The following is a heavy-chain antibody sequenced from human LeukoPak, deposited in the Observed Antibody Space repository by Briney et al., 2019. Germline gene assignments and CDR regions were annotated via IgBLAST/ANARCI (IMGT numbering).Heavy chain of an antibody. V-gene: IGHV1-69*13. J-gene: IGHJ4*02. CDR1: GYTFTGYY. Sequence: SVKVSCKASGYTFTGYYMRWVRQAPGQGLEWMGGIIPIFGTANYAQKFQGRVTITADESTSTAYMELSSLRSEDTAVYYCARDRGYYDSSGYYYEFDYWGQGTLVTVSS. CDR2: IIPIFGTA. CDR3: ARDRGYYDSSGYYYEFDY. D-gene: IGHD3-22*01.